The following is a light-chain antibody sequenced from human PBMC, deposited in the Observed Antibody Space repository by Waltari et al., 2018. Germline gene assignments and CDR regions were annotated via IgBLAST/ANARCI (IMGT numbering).Light chain of an antibody. CDR1: QSISSY. CDR2: SAS. Sequence: DIQMTQSPSSLSASVGDRVTITCRASQSISSYLNWYQQKPGKAPKLLIYSASSLQSGVPSRFSGRGSGTDFTLTISSLQPEDFATYYCQQYKSYKTFGQGTRVEIK. V-gene: IGKV1-39*01. J-gene: IGKJ1*01. CDR3: QQYKSYKT.